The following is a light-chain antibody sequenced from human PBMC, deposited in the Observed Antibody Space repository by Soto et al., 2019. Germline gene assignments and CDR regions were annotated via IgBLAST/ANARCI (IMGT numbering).Light chain of an antibody. J-gene: IGKJ2*01. V-gene: IGKV3-20*01. Sequence: EIVLTQSPGTLSLFPGDRATLSCRASQSVSSSYLAWYQQKPGQAPRRLIYGTSNRATGIPDRFSGSGSGTDFTLTISRLEAYDFAVYYCQQYSSSPHIVGQGTKLEIK. CDR3: QQYSSSPHI. CDR1: QSVSSSY. CDR2: GTS.